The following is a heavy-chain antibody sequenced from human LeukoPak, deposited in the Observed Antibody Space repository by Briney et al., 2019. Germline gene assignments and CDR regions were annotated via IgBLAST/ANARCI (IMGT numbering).Heavy chain of an antibody. Sequence: GGSLRLSCAACGYTFSNYNMHWVRQAPGKGLEWVAIISYDGSNKYFVDSVKGLFTISRDNSKNTLYPQMNSLRAEDTAVYYCAEGPDRSGYYSLDFWGQGTLVTVSS. CDR2: ISYDGSNK. D-gene: IGHD3-22*01. CDR3: AEGPDRSGYYSLDF. V-gene: IGHV3-30*18. J-gene: IGHJ4*02. CDR1: GYTFSNYN.